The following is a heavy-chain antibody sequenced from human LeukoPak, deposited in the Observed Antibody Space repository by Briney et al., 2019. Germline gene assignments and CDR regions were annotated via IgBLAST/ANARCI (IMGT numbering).Heavy chain of an antibody. Sequence: KPSETLSLTCTVSGGSVSDINYFWGWIRQPPGKGLEWIGSIYYSGDTYYNPSLESRVTISVDTSKNQFSLKLYSVPAADTAVYYCARHQFRGRSSLVDFWGQGTLVTVSS. CDR3: ARHQFRGRSSLVDF. V-gene: IGHV4-39*01. CDR1: GGSVSDINYF. J-gene: IGHJ4*02. D-gene: IGHD1-26*01. CDR2: IYYSGDT.